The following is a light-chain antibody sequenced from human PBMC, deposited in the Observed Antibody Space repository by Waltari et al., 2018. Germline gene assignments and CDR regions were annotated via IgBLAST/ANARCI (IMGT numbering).Light chain of an antibody. CDR2: EDN. J-gene: IGLJ3*02. V-gene: IGLV3-1*01. Sequence: SYELIQTPSVSVSPGQPANIACSGKTLGQKYVSWYRQKPGQSPVLIIYEDNKRPSGIPERISGSNSGNAATLTISDTQAMDEADYYCQAWDRNTVVFGGGTELTVL. CDR1: TLGQKY. CDR3: QAWDRNTVV.